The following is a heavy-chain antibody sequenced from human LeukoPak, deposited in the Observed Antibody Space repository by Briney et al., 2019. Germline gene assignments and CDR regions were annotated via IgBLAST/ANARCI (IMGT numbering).Heavy chain of an antibody. CDR3: ARAVAKKEWFDP. Sequence: GGSLRLSCAASGFTFSSYDMHWVRQVTGKGLEWVSGIGTAGDAYYAGSVKGRFTISRENARNTLYLQMNNLRAGDTAVYYCARAVAKKEWFDPWGQGTLVTVSS. CDR1: GFTFSSYD. V-gene: IGHV3-13*01. D-gene: IGHD5-12*01. J-gene: IGHJ5*02. CDR2: IGTAGDA.